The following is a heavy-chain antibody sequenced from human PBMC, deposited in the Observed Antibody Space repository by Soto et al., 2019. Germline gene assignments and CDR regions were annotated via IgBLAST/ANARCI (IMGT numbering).Heavy chain of an antibody. CDR2: IYYSGST. CDR1: GGSISSYY. J-gene: IGHJ5*02. CDR3: ARAFGTTIFGVVPNWFDP. D-gene: IGHD3-3*01. V-gene: IGHV4-59*01. Sequence: SETLSLTCTVSGGSISSYYWSWIRQPPGKGLEWIGYIYYSGSTNYNPSLKSRVTISVDTSKNQFSLKLSSVTAADTAVYYCARAFGTTIFGVVPNWFDPRGQGTLVTVSS.